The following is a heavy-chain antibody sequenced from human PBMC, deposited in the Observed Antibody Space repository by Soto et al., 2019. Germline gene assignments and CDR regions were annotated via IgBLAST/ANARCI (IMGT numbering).Heavy chain of an antibody. Sequence: GGSLRLSCAASGFTFDDYAMHWVRQAPGKGLEWVSGISWNSGSIGYADSVKGRFTISRDNAKNSLYLQMNSLRAEDTALYYCARGPNFHFPYDSSGYYLGVYYGMDVWGQGTTVTVSS. CDR3: ARGPNFHFPYDSSGYYLGVYYGMDV. CDR1: GFTFDDYA. J-gene: IGHJ6*02. D-gene: IGHD3-22*01. CDR2: ISWNSGSI. V-gene: IGHV3-9*01.